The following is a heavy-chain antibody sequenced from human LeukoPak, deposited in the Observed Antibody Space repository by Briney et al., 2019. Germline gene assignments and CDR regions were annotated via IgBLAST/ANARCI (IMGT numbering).Heavy chain of an antibody. CDR2: INHSGST. CDR1: GGSFSGYY. V-gene: IGHV4-34*01. Sequence: PSETLSLTCAVYGGSFSGYYWSWIRQPPGKGLEWIGEINHSGSTNYNPSLKSRFTISVDTSKNQFSLKLSSVTAADTAVYYCRRLDCSSTSCYAPLDYWGQGTLVTVSS. D-gene: IGHD2-2*01. CDR3: RRLDCSSTSCYAPLDY. J-gene: IGHJ4*02.